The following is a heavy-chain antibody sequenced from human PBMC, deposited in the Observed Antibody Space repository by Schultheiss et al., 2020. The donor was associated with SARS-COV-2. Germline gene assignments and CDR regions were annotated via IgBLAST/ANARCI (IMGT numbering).Heavy chain of an antibody. CDR1: GGSISSSSYY. J-gene: IGHJ4*02. Sequence: SETLSLTCTVSGGSISSSSYYWGWIRQPPGKGLEWIGSIYYSGSTYYNPSLKSRVTISVDTSKNQFSLKLSSVTAADTAVYYCARGHVDIVVVVAATHFDYWGQGTLVTVSS. CDR2: IYYSGST. V-gene: IGHV4-39*01. CDR3: ARGHVDIVVVVAATHFDY. D-gene: IGHD2-15*01.